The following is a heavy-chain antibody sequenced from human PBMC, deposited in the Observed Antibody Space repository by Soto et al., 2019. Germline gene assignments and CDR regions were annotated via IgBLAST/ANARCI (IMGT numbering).Heavy chain of an antibody. Sequence: SETLSLTCSVSGASISRGAYYWSWIRQHPGKGLEWIGNIYYSGSAYYNPSLKSRVAISVDTSQNQFSLRLSSVTAADTAVYYCARGVLANWGPENWFDPWGQGTLVTVSS. D-gene: IGHD7-27*01. J-gene: IGHJ5*02. CDR2: IYYSGSA. V-gene: IGHV4-31*03. CDR1: GASISRGAYY. CDR3: ARGVLANWGPENWFDP.